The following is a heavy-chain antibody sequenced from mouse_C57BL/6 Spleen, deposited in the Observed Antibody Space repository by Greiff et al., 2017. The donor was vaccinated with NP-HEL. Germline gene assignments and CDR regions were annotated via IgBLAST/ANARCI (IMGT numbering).Heavy chain of an antibody. CDR2: IYPGDGDT. CDR1: GYAFSSSW. Sequence: QVQLKESGPELVKPGASVKISCKASGYAFSSSWMNWVKQRPGKGLEWIGRIYPGDGDTNYNGKFKGKATLTADKSSSTAYMQLSSLTSEDSAVYFCARPPNYGSSYWFAYWGQGTLVTVSA. J-gene: IGHJ3*01. CDR3: ARPPNYGSSYWFAY. D-gene: IGHD1-1*01. V-gene: IGHV1-82*01.